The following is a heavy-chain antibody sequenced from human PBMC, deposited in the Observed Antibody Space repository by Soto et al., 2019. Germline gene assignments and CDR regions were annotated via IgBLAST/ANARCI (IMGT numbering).Heavy chain of an antibody. CDR2: ITGSGGSI. CDR1: GFTFSSYA. J-gene: IGHJ4*02. Sequence: PGGSLRLSCAASGFTFSSYAMSWVRQAPGKGLEWVSAITGSGGSIYYADSVKGRFTISRDNSKNTLYLQMNSLRAEDTAIYYCANGGYSSSWSSYWGQGTLVTVSS. D-gene: IGHD6-13*01. V-gene: IGHV3-23*01. CDR3: ANGGYSSSWSSY.